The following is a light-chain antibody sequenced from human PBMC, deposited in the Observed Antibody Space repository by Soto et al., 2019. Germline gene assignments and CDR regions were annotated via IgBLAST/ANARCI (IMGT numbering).Light chain of an antibody. CDR1: QSVSSY. V-gene: IGKV3-11*01. J-gene: IGKJ4*01. Sequence: EIVLTQSPATLSLSPGERATLSCRASQSVSSYLAWYQQKPGQAPRLLIYDASNRATGIPARFSGSGSEIDFTLAISSLEPEDFAVYYCQQRSNWPLLTFGGGTKVEIK. CDR2: DAS. CDR3: QQRSNWPLLT.